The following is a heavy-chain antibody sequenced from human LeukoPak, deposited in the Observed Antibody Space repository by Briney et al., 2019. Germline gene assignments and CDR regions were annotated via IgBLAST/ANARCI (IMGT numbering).Heavy chain of an antibody. CDR3: ARARYCSGGSCYPIYYYYYGMDV. Sequence: SETLSPTCAVYGGSFSGYYWSWIRQPPGKGLEWIGEINHSGSTNYNPSLKSRVTISVDTSKNQFSLKLSSVTAADTAVYYCARARYCSGGSCYPIYYYYYGMDVWGQGTTVTVSS. J-gene: IGHJ6*02. CDR2: INHSGST. D-gene: IGHD2-15*01. V-gene: IGHV4-34*01. CDR1: GGSFSGYY.